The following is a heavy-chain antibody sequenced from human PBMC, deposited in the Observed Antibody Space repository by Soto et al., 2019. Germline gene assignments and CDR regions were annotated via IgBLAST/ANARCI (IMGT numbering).Heavy chain of an antibody. Sequence: SETLSLTCAVYGGSFSGHYWSWIRQPPGKGLEWIGEINHSGSTNYNPSLKSRVTISVDTSKNQFSLKLSSVTAADTAVYYCARYRGSSAWGQGNLVTVSS. CDR1: GGSFSGHY. D-gene: IGHD1-26*01. V-gene: IGHV4-34*01. J-gene: IGHJ5*02. CDR2: INHSGST. CDR3: ARYRGSSA.